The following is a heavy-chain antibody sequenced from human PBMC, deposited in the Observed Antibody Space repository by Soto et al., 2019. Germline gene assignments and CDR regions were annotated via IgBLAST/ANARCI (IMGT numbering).Heavy chain of an antibody. CDR3: AKKVNSGPGSQYFDY. V-gene: IGHV3-23*01. J-gene: IGHJ4*02. D-gene: IGHD3-10*01. Sequence: PGWSLRLSCAASGFTFSSYSMSWVRQAPGKGLEWVSGFRTGGDDGTTYYADSVKGRFTISRDNSKNTLFLQMNSLRAEDTAIYYCAKKVNSGPGSQYFDYWGQGTLVTVS. CDR1: GFTFSSYS. CDR2: FRTGGDDGTT.